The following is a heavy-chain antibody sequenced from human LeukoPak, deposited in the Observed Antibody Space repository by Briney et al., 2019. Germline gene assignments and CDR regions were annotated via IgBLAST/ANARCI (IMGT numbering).Heavy chain of an antibody. D-gene: IGHD6-13*01. Sequence: SETLSLTCTVSGGSISSSSYYWGWIRQPPGKGLEWIGSIYYSGSTYYNPSLKSRVTISVDTSKNQFSLKLSSVTAADTAVYYCARAYKGIAAPDYWGQGTLVTVSS. CDR3: ARAYKGIAAPDY. V-gene: IGHV4-39*07. CDR2: IYYSGST. CDR1: GGSISSSSYY. J-gene: IGHJ4*02.